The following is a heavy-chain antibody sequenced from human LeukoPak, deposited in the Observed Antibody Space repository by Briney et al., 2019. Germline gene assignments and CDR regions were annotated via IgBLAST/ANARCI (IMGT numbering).Heavy chain of an antibody. J-gene: IGHJ3*02. CDR2: ISSSSSYI. CDR3: ARDSLGPGAFDI. CDR1: GFTFSSYS. D-gene: IGHD6-13*01. V-gene: IGHV3-21*01. Sequence: GGSLRLSCAASGFTFSSYSMNWVRQAPGKGLEWVSSISSSSSYIYYADSVKGRFTIPRDNAKNSLYLQMNSLRAEDTAVYYCARDSLGPGAFDIWGQGTMVTVSS.